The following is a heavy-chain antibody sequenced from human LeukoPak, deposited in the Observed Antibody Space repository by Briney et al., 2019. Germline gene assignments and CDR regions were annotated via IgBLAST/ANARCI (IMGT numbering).Heavy chain of an antibody. CDR3: ARHVSSGSSCDY. CDR2: IYYSGST. CDR1: GGSLSSYY. D-gene: IGHD6-13*01. J-gene: IGHJ4*02. Sequence: SETLSLTCTVSGGSLSSYYWGWIRLPPGKGMEWTGYIYYSGSTNYNPSLKSRVTISVDTSKNQFSLKLSSVTAADTAVYYCARHVSSGSSCDYWGQGTLVTVSS. V-gene: IGHV4-59*08.